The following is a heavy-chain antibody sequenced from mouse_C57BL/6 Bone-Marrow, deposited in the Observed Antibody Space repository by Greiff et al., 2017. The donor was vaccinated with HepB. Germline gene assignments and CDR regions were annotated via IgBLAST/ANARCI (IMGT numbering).Heavy chain of an antibody. Sequence: EVMLVESGGGLVQPGGSLSLSCAASGFTFTDYYMSWVRQPPGKALEWLGFIRNKANGYTTEYSASVKGRFTISRDNSQSILYLQMNALRAEDSATYYCASYIGRDEGAVDDWGQGTTLTVSS. J-gene: IGHJ2*01. CDR2: IRNKANGYTT. CDR1: GFTFTDYY. CDR3: ASYIGRDEGAVDD. V-gene: IGHV7-3*01. D-gene: IGHD3-3*01.